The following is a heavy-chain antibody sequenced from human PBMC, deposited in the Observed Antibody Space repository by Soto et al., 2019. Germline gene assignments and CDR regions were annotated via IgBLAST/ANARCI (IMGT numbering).Heavy chain of an antibody. CDR2: ISGSGGST. V-gene: IGHV3-23*01. CDR1: GFTFSSYA. CDR3: AKRNYDSSGYYLGTYYFDY. Sequence: GGSLRLSCAASGFTFSSYAMSWVRQAPGKGLEWVSAISGSGGSTYYADSVKGRFTISRDNSKNTLYLQMNSLRAEDTAVYYCAKRNYDSSGYYLGTYYFDYRGQGTRVTVSS. J-gene: IGHJ4*02. D-gene: IGHD3-22*01.